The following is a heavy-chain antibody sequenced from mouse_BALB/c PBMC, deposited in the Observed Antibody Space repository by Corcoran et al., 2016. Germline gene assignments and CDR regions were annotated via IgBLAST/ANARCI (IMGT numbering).Heavy chain of an antibody. J-gene: IGHJ1*01. Sequence: EIQLQQTGPELVKPGASVKISCKASGYSFTDYIMLWVKQSHGKSLEWIGNINPYYGSTSYNLKFKGKATLTVDKSSSTAYMQLNSLTSEDSAVYYCARSYYGSHFDVWGAGTTVTVSS. CDR3: ARSYYGSHFDV. CDR2: INPYYGST. D-gene: IGHD1-1*01. V-gene: IGHV1-39*01. CDR1: GYSFTDYI.